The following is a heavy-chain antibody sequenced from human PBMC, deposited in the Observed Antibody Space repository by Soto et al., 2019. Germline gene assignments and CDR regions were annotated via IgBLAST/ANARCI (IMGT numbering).Heavy chain of an antibody. Sequence: QVQLQESGPGLVKPSETLSLTCTVSGGSISNYYWSWVRQPPGKGLEWIGNIYDSGNINYNPSLKSRVTISIDMSKHQFSLKLSSVTAADTAVYYCERDRGTGALPFDFWGQGTLVTVSS. J-gene: IGHJ4*02. CDR3: ERDRGTGALPFDF. CDR2: IYDSGNI. V-gene: IGHV4-59*01. D-gene: IGHD1-26*01. CDR1: GGSISNYY.